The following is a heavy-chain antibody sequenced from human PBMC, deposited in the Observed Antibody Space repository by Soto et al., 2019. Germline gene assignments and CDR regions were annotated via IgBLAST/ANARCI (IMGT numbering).Heavy chain of an antibody. D-gene: IGHD2-2*01. J-gene: IGHJ6*02. CDR1: GFTFSSYG. CDR3: AIDYYCISTSCYLLSYYYGMDV. Sequence: GGSLRLSCAASGFTFSSYGMHWVRQAPGKGLEWVAVIWYDGSNKYYADSVKGRFTISRDNSKNTLYLQMNSLRAEDTAVYYCAIDYYCISTSCYLLSYYYGMDVWGQGTTVTVSS. V-gene: IGHV3-33*01. CDR2: IWYDGSNK.